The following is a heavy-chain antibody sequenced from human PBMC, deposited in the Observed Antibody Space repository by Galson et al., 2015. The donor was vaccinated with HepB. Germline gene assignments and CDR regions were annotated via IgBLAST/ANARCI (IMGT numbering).Heavy chain of an antibody. CDR2: IYSGNNT. D-gene: IGHD2-8*01. V-gene: IGHV3-53*01. CDR3: ARGDAGYYYYYMDV. CDR1: GFIVSSKY. J-gene: IGHJ6*03. Sequence: SLRLSCAASGFIVSSKYMTWVRQAPGKGLEWVSVIYSGNNTYYADSVKGRFTISRDNSKNTLYLQMNSLRIEDTAVYYCARGDAGYYYYYMDVWGKGTTVTVSS.